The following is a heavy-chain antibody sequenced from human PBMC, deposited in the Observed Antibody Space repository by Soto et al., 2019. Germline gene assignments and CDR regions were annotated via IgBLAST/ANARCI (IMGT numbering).Heavy chain of an antibody. CDR3: AKDLVTYYYDSSGPWGWFDP. Sequence: QVQLVESGGGVVQPGRSLRLSCAASGFTFSSYGMHWVRQAPGKGLEWVAVISYDGSNKYYADSVKGRFTISRDNSKNTLDLQMNSLRAEDTAVYYCAKDLVTYYYDSSGPWGWFDPWCQGTLVTVSS. V-gene: IGHV3-30*18. CDR2: ISYDGSNK. J-gene: IGHJ5*02. CDR1: GFTFSSYG. D-gene: IGHD3-22*01.